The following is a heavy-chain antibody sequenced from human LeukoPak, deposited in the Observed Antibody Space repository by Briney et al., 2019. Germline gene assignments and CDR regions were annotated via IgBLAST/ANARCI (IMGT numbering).Heavy chain of an antibody. CDR1: GYTFTSYG. V-gene: IGHV1-2*02. CDR2: INPNSGGT. Sequence: GASVKVSCKASGYTFTSYGISWVRQAPGQGLEWMGWINPNSGGTNYAQKFQGRVTMTRDTSISTAYMELSRLRSDDTAVYYCARAHEVIVGAFIDYWGQGTLVTVSS. J-gene: IGHJ4*02. CDR3: ARAHEVIVGAFIDY. D-gene: IGHD1-26*01.